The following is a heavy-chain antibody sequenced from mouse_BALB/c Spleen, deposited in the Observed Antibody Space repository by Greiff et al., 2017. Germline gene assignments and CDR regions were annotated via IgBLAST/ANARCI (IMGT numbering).Heavy chain of an antibody. CDR2: ISSGGSYT. V-gene: IGHV5-6*02. CDR1: GFTFSSYG. Sequence: EVKLMESGGDLVKPGGSLKLSCAASGFTFSSYGMSWVRQTPDKRLEWVATISSGGSYTYYPDSVKGRFTISRDNAKNTLYLQMSSLKSEDTAMYYCARRCGDYAMDYWGQGTSVTVSS. J-gene: IGHJ4*01. CDR3: ARRCGDYAMDY. D-gene: IGHD3-1*01.